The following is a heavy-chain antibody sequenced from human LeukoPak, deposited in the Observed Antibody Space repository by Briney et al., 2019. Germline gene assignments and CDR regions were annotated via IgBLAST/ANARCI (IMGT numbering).Heavy chain of an antibody. D-gene: IGHD3/OR15-3a*01. CDR1: GGSISNYY. CDR2: IYYSGNT. V-gene: IGHV4-39*07. CDR3: TRGTGYGLIAY. J-gene: IGHJ4*02. Sequence: SETLSLTCTVSGGSISNYYWGWIRQAPGKGLEWIGSIYYSGNTYYNSSLKSRVTISLDTSKNQFSLNLFSVTAADTAMYYCTRGTGYGLIAYGGQGPRVPV.